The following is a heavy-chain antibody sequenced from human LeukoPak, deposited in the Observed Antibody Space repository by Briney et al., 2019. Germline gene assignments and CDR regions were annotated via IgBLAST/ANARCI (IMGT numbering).Heavy chain of an antibody. CDR1: GFTFSSYA. D-gene: IGHD3-22*01. CDR2: ISYDGSNK. J-gene: IGHJ1*01. Sequence: GGSLRLSCAASGFTFSSYAMHWVRQAPGKGLEWVAVISYDGSNKYYADSVKGRFTISRDNSKNSLYLQMNSLRAEDTAVYYCATYSSLNRREFQYWGQGTLLTVSS. CDR3: ATYSSLNRREFQY. V-gene: IGHV3-30-3*01.